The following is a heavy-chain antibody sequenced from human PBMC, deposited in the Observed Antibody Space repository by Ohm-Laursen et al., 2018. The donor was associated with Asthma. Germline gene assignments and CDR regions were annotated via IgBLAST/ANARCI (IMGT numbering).Heavy chain of an antibody. Sequence: SSVKVSCRASGGTFSSYAISWVRQAPGQGLEWMGGIIPIFGTANYAQKFQGRVTITADESTSTAYMELSSLRSEDTAVYYCARPIAAAGTDAFDIWGQGTMVTVSS. CDR1: GGTFSSYA. D-gene: IGHD6-13*01. V-gene: IGHV1-69*01. J-gene: IGHJ3*02. CDR3: ARPIAAAGTDAFDI. CDR2: IIPIFGTA.